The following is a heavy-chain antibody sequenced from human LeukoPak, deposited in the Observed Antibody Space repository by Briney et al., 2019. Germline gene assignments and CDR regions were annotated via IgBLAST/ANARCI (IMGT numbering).Heavy chain of an antibody. CDR1: GFTFSTFA. Sequence: GGSLRLSCAASGFTFSTFAMNWVRQAPGKGLEWVSVITDSVGKTYYADSVKGRFIISRDNSQNTLYLQMNSLRVEDTAVYYCANRAWLDSWGQGTLVTVSS. J-gene: IGHJ4*02. V-gene: IGHV3-23*01. CDR3: ANRAWLDS. CDR2: ITDSVGKT. D-gene: IGHD5-12*01.